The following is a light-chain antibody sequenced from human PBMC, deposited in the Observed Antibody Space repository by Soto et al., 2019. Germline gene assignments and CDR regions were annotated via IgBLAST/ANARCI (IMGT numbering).Light chain of an antibody. CDR3: QQYGDSSMFT. CDR2: SGS. Sequence: EVVLTQSPGTLSLSPGERAILSCRASQSVGSSYLAWYQQKPGQAPRLLIYSGSYRATGIPDRFSGSGSEADFTLTISRLEPEDFAVYYCQQYGDSSMFTFGQGTNLEIK. V-gene: IGKV3-20*01. CDR1: QSVGSSY. J-gene: IGKJ2*01.